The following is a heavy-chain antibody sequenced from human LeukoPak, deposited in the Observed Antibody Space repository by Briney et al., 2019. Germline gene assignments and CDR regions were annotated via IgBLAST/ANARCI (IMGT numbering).Heavy chain of an antibody. D-gene: IGHD3-3*01. Sequence: GGSLRLSCAASGFTFSSYSMNWVRQAPGKGLEWVSSISSSSSYIYYADSVKGRFTISRDNAKNSLYLQMNSLRAEDTAVYYCARESWSTIFGVVKHDAFDIWGQGTMVTVSS. CDR1: GFTFSSYS. CDR3: ARESWSTIFGVVKHDAFDI. J-gene: IGHJ3*02. CDR2: ISSSSSYI. V-gene: IGHV3-21*01.